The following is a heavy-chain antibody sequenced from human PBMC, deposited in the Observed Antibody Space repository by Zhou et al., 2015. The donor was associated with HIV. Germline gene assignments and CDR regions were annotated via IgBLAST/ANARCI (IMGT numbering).Heavy chain of an antibody. CDR2: IKQDGSEK. CDR3: ARDRGRSGWYY. D-gene: IGHD6-19*01. Sequence: EVQLVESGGGLVKPGRSLRLSCAASGFTFGDYAMSWFRQAPGKGLEWVANIKQDGSEKYYVDSVKGRFTISRDNAKTSLYLQMNSLRDEDTAVYYCARDRGRSGWYYWGQGNPAHRLV. J-gene: IGHJ4*02. CDR1: GFTFGDYA. V-gene: IGHV3-7*01.